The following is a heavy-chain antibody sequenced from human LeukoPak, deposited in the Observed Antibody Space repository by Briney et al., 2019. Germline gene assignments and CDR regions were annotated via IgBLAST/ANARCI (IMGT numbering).Heavy chain of an antibody. V-gene: IGHV3-23*01. J-gene: IGHJ4*02. CDR3: ARIDSSGYHPSDY. D-gene: IGHD3-22*01. CDR2: ISGSGGST. CDR1: GFTFSSYA. Sequence: TGGSLRLSCAASGFTFSSYAMSWVRQAPGKGLEWVSAISGSGGSTYYADSVKGRFTVSRDNAKNSLYLQMTSLRAEDTAAYFCARIDSSGYHPSDYWGQGTLVTVSS.